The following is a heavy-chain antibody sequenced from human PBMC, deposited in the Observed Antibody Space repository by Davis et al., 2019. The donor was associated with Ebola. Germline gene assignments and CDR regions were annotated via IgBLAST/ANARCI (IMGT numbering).Heavy chain of an antibody. D-gene: IGHD3-10*01. CDR1: GFTFSSYG. CDR3: AKGGRIRSPGIGDK. V-gene: IGHV3-23*01. J-gene: IGHJ4*02. Sequence: GESLKISCAASGFTFSSYGMSWVRQAPGKGLEWVSAISGTRGSTHYADSVKGRFTIARDNSRNTLYLQMNSLRAEDTALYYCAKGGRIRSPGIGDKWGQGTLVTVSS. CDR2: ISGTRGST.